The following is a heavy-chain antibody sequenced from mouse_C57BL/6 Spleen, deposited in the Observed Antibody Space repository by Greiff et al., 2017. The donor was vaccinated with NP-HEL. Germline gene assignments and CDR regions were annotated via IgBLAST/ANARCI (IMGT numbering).Heavy chain of an antibody. D-gene: IGHD2-2*01. J-gene: IGHJ3*01. CDR3: ASESYGSLAY. Sequence: VQVVESGPGLVAPSQSLSITCTVSGFSLTSYGVDWVRQSPGKGLEWLGVIWGVGSTNYNSALKSRLSISKDNSKSQVFLKMNSLQTDDTAMYYCASESYGSLAYWGQGTLVTVSA. V-gene: IGHV2-6*01. CDR2: IWGVGST. CDR1: GFSLTSYG.